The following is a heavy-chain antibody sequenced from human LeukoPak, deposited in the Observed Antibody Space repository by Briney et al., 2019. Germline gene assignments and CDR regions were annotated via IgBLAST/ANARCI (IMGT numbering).Heavy chain of an antibody. CDR1: GFTFDDYA. CDR3: ARESGSVTSEVDFDY. Sequence: GGSLRLSCAASGFTFDDYAMHWVRQAPGKGLEWVSGISWNSGSIGYADSVKGRFTISRDNAKISLYLQMNSLRAEDTAVYYCARESGSVTSEVDFDYWGQGTLVTVSS. J-gene: IGHJ4*02. V-gene: IGHV3-9*01. D-gene: IGHD4-17*01. CDR2: ISWNSGSI.